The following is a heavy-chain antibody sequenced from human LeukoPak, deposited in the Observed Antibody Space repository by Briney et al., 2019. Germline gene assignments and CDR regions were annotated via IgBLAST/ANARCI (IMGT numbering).Heavy chain of an antibody. CDR1: GFTFITYA. V-gene: IGHV3-30*04. Sequence: PGRSLRLSCAASGFTFITYAMHWVRQAPGEGLEWVAVISDDGSNKYYADSVKGRFTISRDNSKNTLYLQMNSLRPEDAAVYFCASSRGYSDYDSDDWGQGTLVTVSS. CDR2: ISDDGSNK. CDR3: ASSRGYSDYDSDD. D-gene: IGHD5-12*01. J-gene: IGHJ4*02.